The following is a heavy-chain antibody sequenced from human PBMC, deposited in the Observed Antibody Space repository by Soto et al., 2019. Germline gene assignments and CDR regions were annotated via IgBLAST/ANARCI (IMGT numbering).Heavy chain of an antibody. CDR1: GGSISSDY. CDR2: VFYSGSI. Sequence: QVQLQESGPGLVKPSETLSLTCNVSGGSISSDYWSWIRQPPGKGLEWIGYVFYSGSIYYNPSLKSRVTISVHTSKNQFSLKLSSVTAADTAVYYCARESPGAVVGSYYYRMDVWGQGTTVTVSS. D-gene: IGHD2-15*01. J-gene: IGHJ6*02. CDR3: ARESPGAVVGSYYYRMDV. V-gene: IGHV4-59*01.